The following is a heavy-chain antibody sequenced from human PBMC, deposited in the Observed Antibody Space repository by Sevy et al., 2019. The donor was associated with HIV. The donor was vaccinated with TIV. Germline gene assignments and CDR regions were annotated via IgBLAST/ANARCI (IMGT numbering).Heavy chain of an antibody. CDR2: IYYSGST. CDR1: GGPISSYY. D-gene: IGHD6-13*01. V-gene: IGHV4-59*01. CDR3: ARASSSWPYPANWFDP. Sequence: SETLSLTCTVSGGPISSYYWSWIRQPPGKGLEWIGYIYYSGSTNYNPSLKSRVTISVDTSKNQFSLKLSSVTAADTAVYYCARASSSWPYPANWFDPWGQGTLVTVSS. J-gene: IGHJ5*02.